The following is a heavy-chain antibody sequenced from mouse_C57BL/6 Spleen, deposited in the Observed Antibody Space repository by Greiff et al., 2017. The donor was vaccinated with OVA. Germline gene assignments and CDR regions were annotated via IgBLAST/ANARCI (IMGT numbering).Heavy chain of an antibody. CDR2: IYPGDGDT. J-gene: IGHJ3*01. Sequence: QVQLQQSGAELVKPGASVKISCKASGYAFSSYWMNWVKQRPGKGLEWIGQIYPGDGDTNYNGKFKGKATLTADKSSSTAYMQLSSLTSEDSAVYFCARWGVYDGYCPFADWGQGTLVTVSA. CDR3: ARWGVYDGYCPFAD. D-gene: IGHD2-3*01. CDR1: GYAFSSYW. V-gene: IGHV1-80*01.